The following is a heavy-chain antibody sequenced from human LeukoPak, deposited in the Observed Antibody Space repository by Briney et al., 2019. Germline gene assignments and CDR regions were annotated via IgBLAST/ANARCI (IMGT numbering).Heavy chain of an antibody. V-gene: IGHV4-30-4*08. CDR3: ATHSSGYDSGNDAFDI. CDR1: GGSISSGDCY. CDR2: IYYSGST. Sequence: SQTLSLTCTVSGGSISSGDCYWSWIRQPPGKGLERIGYIYYSGSTYYNPSLKSRVTISVDTSKNRFSLKLSSVTAADTAVYYCATHSSGYDSGNDAFDIWGQGTMVTVSS. D-gene: IGHD3-22*01. J-gene: IGHJ3*02.